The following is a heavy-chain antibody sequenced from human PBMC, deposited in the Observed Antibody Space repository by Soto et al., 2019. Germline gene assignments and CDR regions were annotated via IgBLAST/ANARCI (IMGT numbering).Heavy chain of an antibody. CDR3: ARFSGSYYYAMDV. V-gene: IGHV4-34*01. CDR2: INHSGVT. Sequence: SETLSLTCAVDVGSFSAYYWSWIRQPPGKGLEWIGEINHSGVTNYKPSLKRRVTISVDTSKNQFSLQLKSVTAADTALYYCARFSGSYYYAMDVWGQGSTVT. CDR1: VGSFSAYY. D-gene: IGHD6-19*01. J-gene: IGHJ6*02.